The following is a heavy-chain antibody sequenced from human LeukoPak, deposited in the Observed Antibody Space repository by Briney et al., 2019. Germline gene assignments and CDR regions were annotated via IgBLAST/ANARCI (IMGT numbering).Heavy chain of an antibody. D-gene: IGHD2-21*02. V-gene: IGHV3-48*01. CDR2: ISSGSRTI. J-gene: IGHJ3*02. CDR1: GFTFSSYS. Sequence: GGSLRLSCAASGFTFSSYSMNWVRQAPGKGLQWVSYISSGSRTIYYADSVKGRFTISRDNAKNSLYLQMNSLRAEDTAVYYCARVLDCGGDCYPPGDAFDIWGQGTMVTVSS. CDR3: ARVLDCGGDCYPPGDAFDI.